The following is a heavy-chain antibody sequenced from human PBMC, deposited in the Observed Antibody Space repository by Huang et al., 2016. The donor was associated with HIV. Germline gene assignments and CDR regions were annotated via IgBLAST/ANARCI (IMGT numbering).Heavy chain of an antibody. D-gene: IGHD3-22*01. Sequence: QVQLVQSGSELKKPGASVKVSCQVSGYTFTDYQISWVRQAPGQGLEWMGWINTNTGNPTYAQGFTGRFGFPLDTSVSTAYLQMSSLKAEDTAVYFCARDSGYYRYFDYWGQGTLVTVSS. CDR3: ARDSGYYRYFDY. V-gene: IGHV7-4-1*02. J-gene: IGHJ4*02. CDR1: GYTFTDYQ. CDR2: INTNTGNP.